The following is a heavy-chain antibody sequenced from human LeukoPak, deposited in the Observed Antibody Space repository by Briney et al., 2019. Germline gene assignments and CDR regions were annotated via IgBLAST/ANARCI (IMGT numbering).Heavy chain of an antibody. D-gene: IGHD3-16*01. V-gene: IGHV4-59*01. J-gene: IGHJ4*02. CDR1: DDSISDYY. CDR2: FYNSGRS. Sequence: SESLSLTCTVSDDSISDYYRGWIRQPPGKGLEWIGYFYNSGRSTYNPSLKSRVTISADTSKNHFSLKLNSVTTADTAVYYCTRGAGWLIDYWGQGILVTVSS. CDR3: TRGAGWLIDY.